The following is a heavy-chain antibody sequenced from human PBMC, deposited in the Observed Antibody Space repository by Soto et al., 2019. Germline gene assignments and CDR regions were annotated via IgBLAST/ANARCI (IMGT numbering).Heavy chain of an antibody. CDR1: GFTFSDYY. CDR3: ARRVHYYDSSGYRYFDY. CDR2: ISSSSSYT. Sequence: QVQLVESGGGLVKPGGSLRLSCAASGFTFSDYYMSWIRQAPGKGLEWVSYISSSSSYTNYADSVKGRFTISRDNAKNSLYLQMNSLRAEDTAVYYCARRVHYYDSSGYRYFDYWGQGTLVTVSS. J-gene: IGHJ4*02. V-gene: IGHV3-11*06. D-gene: IGHD3-22*01.